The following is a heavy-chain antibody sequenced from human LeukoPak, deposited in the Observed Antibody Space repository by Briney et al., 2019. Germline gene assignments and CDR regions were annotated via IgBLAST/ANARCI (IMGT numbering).Heavy chain of an antibody. J-gene: IGHJ4*02. Sequence: SVKVSCKASGGTFSSYAISWVRQAPGQGLEWMGRIIPIFGTANYAQKFQGRVTITTDESTSTAYMELSSLRSEDTAVYYCARGYYYDSSGYYTPVHYFDYWGQGTLVTVSS. V-gene: IGHV1-69*05. CDR3: ARGYYYDSSGYYTPVHYFDY. CDR2: IIPIFGTA. CDR1: GGTFSSYA. D-gene: IGHD3-22*01.